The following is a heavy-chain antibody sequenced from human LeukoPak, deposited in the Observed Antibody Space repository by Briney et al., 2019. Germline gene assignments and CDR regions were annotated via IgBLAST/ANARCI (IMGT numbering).Heavy chain of an antibody. D-gene: IGHD1-26*01. CDR1: GYTFTSYY. J-gene: IGHJ4*02. CDR3: ARDWARYSGSYSYDEYYFDY. Sequence: GASVKVSCKASGYTFTSYYMHWVRQAPGQGLEWMGIINLSGGSTSYAQKFQGRVTMTRDTSTSTVYMELSSLRSEDTAVYYCARDWARYSGSYSYDEYYFDYWGQGTLVTVSS. CDR2: INLSGGST. V-gene: IGHV1-46*01.